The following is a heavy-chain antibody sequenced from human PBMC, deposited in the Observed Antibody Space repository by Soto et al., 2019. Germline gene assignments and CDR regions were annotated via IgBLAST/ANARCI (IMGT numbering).Heavy chain of an antibody. D-gene: IGHD3-16*01. CDR1: GGSISSGGYY. Sequence: PSETLSLTCTVSGGSISSGGYYWSWIRQHPGKGLEWIGYIYYSGSTYYSPSLKSRVTISVDTSKNQFSLKLSSVTAADTAVYYCARDYPGGNYFDYWGQGXLVTVYS. CDR2: IYYSGST. CDR3: ARDYPGGNYFDY. V-gene: IGHV4-31*03. J-gene: IGHJ4*02.